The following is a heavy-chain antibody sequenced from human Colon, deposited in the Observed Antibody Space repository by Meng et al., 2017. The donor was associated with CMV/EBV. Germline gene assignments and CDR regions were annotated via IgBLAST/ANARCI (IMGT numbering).Heavy chain of an antibody. CDR3: ARDDLNGNWFDP. V-gene: IGHV4-59*12. D-gene: IGHD3-16*01. Sequence: SETLSLTCTVSGGSISSYYWSWIRQPPGKGLEWIGSIYSSGSTYYNSSLKSRVTISVDTSKNQFSLKLSSVTAADTAMYYCARDDLNGNWFDPWGQGTLVTVSS. CDR2: IYSSGST. CDR1: GGSISSYY. J-gene: IGHJ5*02.